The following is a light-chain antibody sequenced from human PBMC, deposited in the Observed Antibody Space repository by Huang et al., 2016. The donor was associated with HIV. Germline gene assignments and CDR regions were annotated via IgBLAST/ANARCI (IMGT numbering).Light chain of an antibody. Sequence: DIQMTQSPSSLSASVGDRVTITCQASQDISHYLNWYQQKPGKAPKLLIYDASNLETGVPSRFSGSGSGTHLTFTISSLQPEDSPTYYCQQYDNLPLFTFGPGTKVDIK. J-gene: IGKJ3*01. CDR3: QQYDNLPLFT. CDR2: DAS. V-gene: IGKV1-33*01. CDR1: QDISHY.